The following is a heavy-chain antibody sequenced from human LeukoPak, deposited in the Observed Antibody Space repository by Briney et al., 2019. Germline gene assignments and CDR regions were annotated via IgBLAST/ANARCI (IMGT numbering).Heavy chain of an antibody. J-gene: IGHJ4*02. D-gene: IGHD2-15*01. V-gene: IGHV3-30*18. Sequence: GGSLRLSCAASGFTFSSYGMHWVRQAPGKGLEWVAVISYDGSNKYYVDSVKGRFTISRDNSKNTLYLQMNSLRAEDTAVYYCAKDRGYCSGGSCLHFDYWGQGTLVTVSS. CDR1: GFTFSSYG. CDR3: AKDRGYCSGGSCLHFDY. CDR2: ISYDGSNK.